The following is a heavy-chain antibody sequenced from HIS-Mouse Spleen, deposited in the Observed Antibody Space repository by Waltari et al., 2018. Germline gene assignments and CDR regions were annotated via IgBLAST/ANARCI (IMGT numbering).Heavy chain of an antibody. CDR3: TFKAH. CDR1: CCHFSKAW. Sequence: EVQLVESGGGLVKPGGTLRISCEASCCHFSKAWMSWVRQAPGKGLEWVGRIKSKTDGGTTDYAAPVKGRFTISRDDSKNTLYLQMNSLKTEDTAVYYCTFKAHWGQGTLVTVSS. V-gene: IGHV3-15*01. J-gene: IGHJ4*02. CDR2: IKSKTDGGTT.